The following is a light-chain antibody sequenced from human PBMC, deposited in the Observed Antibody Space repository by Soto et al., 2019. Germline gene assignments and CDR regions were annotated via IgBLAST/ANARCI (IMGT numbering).Light chain of an antibody. Sequence: ALTQPASVSGSPGQSITISCTGTSSDVGGYNYVSWYQQHPGKAPKLMIYEVSDRPSGVSNRFSGSKSGNTASLTISGLQAEDEADYYCSSYTSSSTLVFGTGTKVTVL. J-gene: IGLJ1*01. CDR2: EVS. V-gene: IGLV2-14*01. CDR1: SSDVGGYNY. CDR3: SSYTSSSTLV.